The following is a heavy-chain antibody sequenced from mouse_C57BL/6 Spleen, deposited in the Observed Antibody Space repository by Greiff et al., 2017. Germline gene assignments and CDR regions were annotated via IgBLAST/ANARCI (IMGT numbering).Heavy chain of an antibody. CDR3: ARHGGTSWYFDV. Sequence: EVQLVESGGGLVKPGGSLKLSCAASGFTFSSYTMSWVRQTPEKRLEWVATISGGGGNTYYPDSVKGRFTISRDNAKNTLYLQMSSLRSEDTALYYCARHGGTSWYFDVWGTGTTVTVSS. V-gene: IGHV5-9*01. D-gene: IGHD4-1*01. CDR2: ISGGGGNT. J-gene: IGHJ1*03. CDR1: GFTFSSYT.